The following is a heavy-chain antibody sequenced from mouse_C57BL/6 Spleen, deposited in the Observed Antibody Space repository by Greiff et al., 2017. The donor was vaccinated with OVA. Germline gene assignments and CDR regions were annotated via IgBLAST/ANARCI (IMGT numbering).Heavy chain of an antibody. CDR2: IDPSDSET. D-gene: IGHD2-3*01. CDR3: ASFYDGSGAY. Sequence: QFQLQQPGAELVRPGSSVKLSCKASGYTFTSYWMHWVKQRPIQGLEWIGNIDPSDSETHYNQKFKDKATLHVDKSSSTAYIKLSSLTSEDSAVYYCASFYDGSGAYWGQGTLVTVSA. CDR1: GYTFTSYW. V-gene: IGHV1-52*01. J-gene: IGHJ3*01.